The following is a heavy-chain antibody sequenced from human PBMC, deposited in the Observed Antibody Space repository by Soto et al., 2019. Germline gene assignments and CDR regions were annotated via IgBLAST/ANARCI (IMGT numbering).Heavy chain of an antibody. CDR2: ISSNGGST. CDR3: VKDNRGIYIAFDF. D-gene: IGHD3-16*01. CDR1: GFTFCSYA. Sequence: PGGSVRLSCSASGFTFCSYAMHWVRQAPGKGLEYVSAISSNGGSTYYTDSVKGRFTISRDNSKNTVYLEMSRLRAEDTAVYYCVKDNRGIYIAFDFWGQGTMVTVSS. V-gene: IGHV3-64D*06. J-gene: IGHJ3*01.